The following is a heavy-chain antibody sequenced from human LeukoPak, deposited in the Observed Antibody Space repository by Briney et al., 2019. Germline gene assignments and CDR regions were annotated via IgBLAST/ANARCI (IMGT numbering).Heavy chain of an antibody. CDR1: GFTFSSYA. CDR3: AGDLDIVVVPAAMYYYYGMDV. V-gene: IGHV3-30-3*01. D-gene: IGHD2-2*03. J-gene: IGHJ6*02. CDR2: ISYDGSNK. Sequence: PGGSLRLSCAASGFTFSSYAMHWVRQAPGKGLEWVAVISYDGSNKYYADSVKGRFTISRDNSKNTLYLQMNSLRAEDTAVYYCAGDLDIVVVPAAMYYYYGMDVWGQGTTVTVSS.